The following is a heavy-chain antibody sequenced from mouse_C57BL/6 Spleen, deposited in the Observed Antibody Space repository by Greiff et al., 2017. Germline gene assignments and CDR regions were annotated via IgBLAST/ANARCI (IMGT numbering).Heavy chain of an antibody. D-gene: IGHD2-4*01. J-gene: IGHJ3*01. V-gene: IGHV2-2*01. CDR2: IWSGGST. CDR3: ARKAAYDYSFAY. Sequence: QVQLQQSGPGLVQPSQSLSITCTVSGFSLTSYGVHWVRQSPGKGLEWLGVIWSGGSTAYNAAFISRLSISKDNSKCQVFFKMNSLQADDTAIDCCARKAAYDYSFAYWGQGTLVTVSA. CDR1: GFSLTSYG.